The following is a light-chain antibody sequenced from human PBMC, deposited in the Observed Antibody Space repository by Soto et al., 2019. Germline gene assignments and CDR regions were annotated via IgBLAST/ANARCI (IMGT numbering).Light chain of an antibody. CDR3: HQRQSWPRT. CDR1: QSVTNSF. CDR2: GAS. V-gene: IGKV3-20*01. Sequence: EIVLAQSPGTLSLSPGERATLSCRASQSVTNSFLAWYQQKPGQAPRLLIYGASRRATGIPDRFTGSGSGTDFTLTISRLEPEDFAVYYCHQRQSWPRTFGQGTKVDI. J-gene: IGKJ1*01.